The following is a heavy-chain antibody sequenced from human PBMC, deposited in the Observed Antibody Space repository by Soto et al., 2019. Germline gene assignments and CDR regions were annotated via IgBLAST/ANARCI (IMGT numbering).Heavy chain of an antibody. Sequence: QVQLVQSGAEVKKPGASVKVSCKATGYPFSSYYIHWVRQAPGQGLEWMGIIKPSGGGTGYSQKFRGRLIMTRDTSTSTVYMELRDLRSDDTAVYFCARPMLPIWVGRAPFDSWGQGTLVTVSS. V-gene: IGHV1-46*03. CDR2: IKPSGGGT. CDR3: ARPMLPIWVGRAPFDS. D-gene: IGHD3-16*01. CDR1: GYPFSSYY. J-gene: IGHJ4*02.